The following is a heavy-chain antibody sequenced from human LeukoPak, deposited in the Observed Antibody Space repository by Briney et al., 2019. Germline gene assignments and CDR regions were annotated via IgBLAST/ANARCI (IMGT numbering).Heavy chain of an antibody. D-gene: IGHD3-10*01. V-gene: IGHV3-30*02. CDR1: GFTFSSYG. CDR2: IRYDGSNK. Sequence: GGSLRLSCAAPGFTFSSYGMHWVRQAPGKGLEWVAFIRYDGSNKYYADSVKGRFTISRDNSKNTLYLQMNSLRAEDTAVYYCAKNGPRRITMVRGVPPHFDYWGQGTLVTVSS. J-gene: IGHJ4*02. CDR3: AKNGPRRITMVRGVPPHFDY.